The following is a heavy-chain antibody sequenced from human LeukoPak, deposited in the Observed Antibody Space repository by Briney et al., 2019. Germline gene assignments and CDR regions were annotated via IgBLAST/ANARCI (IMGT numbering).Heavy chain of an antibody. D-gene: IGHD3-22*01. CDR1: GFTFSDYS. CDR2: ISSSTATI. J-gene: IGHJ4*02. Sequence: GGSLRLSCAASGFTFSDYSMSWVRQAPGKGLEWVSYISSSTATIYFADSVKGRFTISRDNAKNSLYLQMNSLRDEDTAVYYCASKSLYDSSGYYYGFDYWGQGTLVTVSS. V-gene: IGHV3-48*02. CDR3: ASKSLYDSSGYYYGFDY.